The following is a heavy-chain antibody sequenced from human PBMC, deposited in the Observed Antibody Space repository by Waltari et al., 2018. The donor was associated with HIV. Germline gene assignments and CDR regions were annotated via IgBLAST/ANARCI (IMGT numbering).Heavy chain of an antibody. V-gene: IGHV1-2*06. CDR3: ARVTTVTGDSYFYYGMDV. CDR1: GYTFTVYY. Sequence: QVQLVQSGAEVRKPGASVKVSCKASGYTFTVYYLHWVRQAPGQGLEWMGRINPNSGGTNYAQKFQARVTMTRDTSIGAAYMELSSLRPNDTAVYYCARVTTVTGDSYFYYGMDVWGQGTTVTVSS. CDR2: INPNSGGT. J-gene: IGHJ6*02. D-gene: IGHD4-17*01.